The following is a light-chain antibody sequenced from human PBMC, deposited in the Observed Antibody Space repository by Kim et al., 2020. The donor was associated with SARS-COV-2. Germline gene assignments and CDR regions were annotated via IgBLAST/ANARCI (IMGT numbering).Light chain of an antibody. CDR2: AVS. J-gene: IGKJ4*01. CDR1: QNINRY. CDR3: QQTFSTPLT. V-gene: IGKV1-39*01. Sequence: DIQMTQFPSSLAASVRDRITITCRASQNINRYLNWYQQRPGEAPKLLISAVSNLQSGLPSRFIGRGSGTEFTLTISRLQPEDFATYYCQQTFSTPLTFGGGTKLEI.